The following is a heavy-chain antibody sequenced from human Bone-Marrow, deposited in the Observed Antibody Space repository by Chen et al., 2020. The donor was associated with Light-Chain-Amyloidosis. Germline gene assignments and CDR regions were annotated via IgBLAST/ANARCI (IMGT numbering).Heavy chain of an antibody. D-gene: IGHD5-18*01. CDR1: GGTFSSYA. Sequence: QVQLVQSGAEVKKPGSSVKVSCKASGGTFSSYAISWVRQAPGQGLEWMGGIIPIFGTANYAQKFQGRVTITADKSTSTAYMELSSLRSEDTAVYYCARVTSDTAMVTLLASGYYYGMDVWGQGTTVTVSS. CDR2: IIPIFGTA. V-gene: IGHV1-69*06. CDR3: ARVTSDTAMVTLLASGYYYGMDV. J-gene: IGHJ6*02.